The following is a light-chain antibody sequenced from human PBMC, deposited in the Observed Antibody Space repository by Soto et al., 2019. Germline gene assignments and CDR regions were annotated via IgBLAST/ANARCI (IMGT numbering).Light chain of an antibody. V-gene: IGKV4-1*01. CDR2: WAS. CDR1: RSVLHSSYNKNY. Sequence: DIVMTQSPDSLAVSLGERATINCKSSRSVLHSSYNKNYLAWYQQKPGQPPNLLIYWASTRESGVPDRFSGSGSGTDFTLTISSLLAEDVAVYFCQQYYSSPRTFGQGTKVEIK. CDR3: QQYYSSPRT. J-gene: IGKJ1*01.